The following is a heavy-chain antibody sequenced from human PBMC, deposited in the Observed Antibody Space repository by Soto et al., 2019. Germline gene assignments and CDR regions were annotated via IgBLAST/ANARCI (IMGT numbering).Heavy chain of an antibody. CDR1: GFSLTTRGVG. D-gene: IGHD4-17*01. V-gene: IGHV2-5*02. CDR3: AHRTTPVTWWFDP. Sequence: QITLKESGPTLVKPTQTLTLTCTFSGFSLTTRGVGVGWIRQPPGKPLEWLALIYWDDDTRYSPSLKSRLAITKYTSKNQVVLTMSTIDPADTGTHFCAHRTTPVTWWFDPWGQGTLVTVSS. J-gene: IGHJ5*02. CDR2: IYWDDDT.